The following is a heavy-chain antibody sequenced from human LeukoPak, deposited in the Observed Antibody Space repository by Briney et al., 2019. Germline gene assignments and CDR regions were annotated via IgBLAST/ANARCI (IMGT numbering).Heavy chain of an antibody. D-gene: IGHD1-14*01. CDR3: TTQDSFDV. V-gene: IGHV3-30*03. Sequence: GGSLRLSCEASGFILSSYAMHWVRQAPGKGLEWVAVISYDGGNKYHPDSVKGRFIISRDNSKNTLYLQMNSLKTEDTALYYCTTQDSFDVWGPGTMVTVSS. J-gene: IGHJ3*01. CDR1: GFILSSYA. CDR2: ISYDGGNK.